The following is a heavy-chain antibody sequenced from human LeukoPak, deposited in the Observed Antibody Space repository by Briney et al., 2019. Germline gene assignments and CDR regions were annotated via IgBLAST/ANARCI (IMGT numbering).Heavy chain of an antibody. Sequence: GGSLRPSCSASGFTFRNFAISWVRQAPGKGLEWVSSIGGGDTHYADSVKGRFTISRDDSRSTVDLQMSSLRAEDTAVYYCAKDGQSFNSMYDYFDSWGQGTLVTVSS. CDR3: AKDGQSFNSMYDYFDS. D-gene: IGHD2-8*01. CDR1: GFTFRNFA. J-gene: IGHJ4*02. CDR2: IGGGDT. V-gene: IGHV3-23*01.